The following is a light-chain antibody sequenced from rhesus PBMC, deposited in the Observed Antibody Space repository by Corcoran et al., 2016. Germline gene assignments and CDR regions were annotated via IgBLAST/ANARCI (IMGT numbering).Light chain of an antibody. V-gene: IGKV1-25*01. CDR3: QHYYSTPYS. Sequence: DIQMTQSPSSLSASVGDRVTITCRASQGITNDLAWYQQKPGENTKLLIYEAASLQSGIPSRFSGRGSWTDFTLTISSLQSEDFATYYCQHYYSTPYSFGQGTKVEIK. CDR2: EAA. J-gene: IGKJ2*01. CDR1: QGITND.